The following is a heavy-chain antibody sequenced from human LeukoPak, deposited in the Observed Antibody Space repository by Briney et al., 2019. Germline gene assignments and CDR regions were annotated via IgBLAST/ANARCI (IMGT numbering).Heavy chain of an antibody. CDR1: GFTFGPYT. CDR3: ARDQGSSGFDY. V-gene: IGHV3-21*01. CDR2: ISSSSSYI. Sequence: GGSLRLSCAASGFTFGPYTMNWVRQAPGKGLEWVSSISSSSSYIYYADSVKGRFTISRDNAKNSLYLQMNSLRAEDTAVYYCARDQGSSGFDYWGQGTLVTVSS. J-gene: IGHJ4*02. D-gene: IGHD6-19*01.